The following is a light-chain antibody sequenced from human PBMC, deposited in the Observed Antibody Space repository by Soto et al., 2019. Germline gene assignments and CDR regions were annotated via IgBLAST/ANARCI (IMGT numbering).Light chain of an antibody. Sequence: IVMTPSPATLSVSPGERATFYCRASQNICSNIAWYQQRRGQAPRHLIYRASTRATGVPARFSGSGSGTEFTLTISSLQSEDFAVSFCQQYNNRPPIAFGQGTRLEIK. J-gene: IGKJ5*01. CDR1: QNICSN. CDR2: RAS. V-gene: IGKV3-15*01. CDR3: QQYNNRPPIA.